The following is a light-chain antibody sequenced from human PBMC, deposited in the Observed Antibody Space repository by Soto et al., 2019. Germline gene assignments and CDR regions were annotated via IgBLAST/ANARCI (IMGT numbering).Light chain of an antibody. J-gene: IGKJ5*01. CDR2: GAS. Sequence: DILRTQYPATLSLSPGERATLSCRASQSVSSSYLAWYQQKPGQAPRLLIYGASSRATGIPDRFSGSGSGTDFTLTISRLEPEDFAVYYCQQYGSSLIPFGQGTLLEIK. CDR1: QSVSSSY. CDR3: QQYGSSLIP. V-gene: IGKV3-20*01.